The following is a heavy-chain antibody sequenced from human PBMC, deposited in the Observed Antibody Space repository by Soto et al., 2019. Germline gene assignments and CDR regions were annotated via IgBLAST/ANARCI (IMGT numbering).Heavy chain of an antibody. CDR2: VYYTGST. V-gene: IGHV4-59*01. J-gene: IGHJ4*02. Sequence: SETVSLTCSVSGGSISGSYWSWIRQSPGKGLEWLGYVYYTGSTNYSPSLRSRVSISVDTSKNEFSLRLSSVTAADTAVYFCARSVAVPGAHIDYWGQGTQVTVSS. CDR3: ARSVAVPGAHIDY. D-gene: IGHD6-19*01. CDR1: GGSISGSY.